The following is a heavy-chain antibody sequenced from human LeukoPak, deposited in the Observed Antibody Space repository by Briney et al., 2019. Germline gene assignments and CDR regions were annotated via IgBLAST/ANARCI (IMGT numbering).Heavy chain of an antibody. J-gene: IGHJ6*03. CDR1: GFTFSIYG. V-gene: IGHV3-30*02. Sequence: PGESLTLSCAVSGFTFSIYGWHWVRQAPGKGLEWVAFIRYDGSNKYYADSVKCRFTISRDNSKNTLYLQMNSLRAEDTAVYYCAKDLYCSGGSCYSSYMDVWGKGTTVTVSS. D-gene: IGHD2-15*01. CDR2: IRYDGSNK. CDR3: AKDLYCSGGSCYSSYMDV.